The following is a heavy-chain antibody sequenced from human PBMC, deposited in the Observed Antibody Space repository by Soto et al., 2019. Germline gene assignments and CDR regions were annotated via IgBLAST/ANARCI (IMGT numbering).Heavy chain of an antibody. D-gene: IGHD5-12*01. V-gene: IGHV1-58*01. J-gene: IGHJ6*02. CDR2: IVVGSGNT. CDR3: TRPKNELRFYSYNGIDV. Sequence: SVKVSCKASGFTFTNSAVQWVRQARGQRLEWIGWIVVGSGNTNYAQKFQERVTITRDMSTSTAYMELSSLKTEDTAVYYCTRPKNELRFYSYNGIDVWGQGTTVTVSS. CDR1: GFTFTNSA.